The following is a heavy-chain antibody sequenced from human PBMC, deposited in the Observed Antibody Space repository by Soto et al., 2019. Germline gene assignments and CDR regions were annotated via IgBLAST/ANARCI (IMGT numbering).Heavy chain of an antibody. CDR2: ISYHGSNT. Sequence: QVQLVESGGGVVQPGRSLRLSCAASGFTFSSYGMHWVRQAPGKGLEWVAVISYHGSNTYYADSVNGRFTISRDNSKNTLYLQMNSLRAEDTGVYYCVADYVATDAFDIWGQGTMVTVSS. CDR3: VADYVATDAFDI. CDR1: GFTFSSYG. D-gene: IGHD3-10*02. J-gene: IGHJ3*02. V-gene: IGHV3-30*03.